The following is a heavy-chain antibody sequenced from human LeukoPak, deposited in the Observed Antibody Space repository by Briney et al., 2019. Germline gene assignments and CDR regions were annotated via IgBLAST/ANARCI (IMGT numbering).Heavy chain of an antibody. D-gene: IGHD6-13*01. Sequence: PSETLSLTCTVSGGSISSSSYYWDWIRQPPGKGLEWIGTIFYSGSTYYHPSLKSRVTISVDTSKNQFSLKLSSVTAADTAVYYCARLGPGYSSTWSNDAFAIWGQGTVVTVSS. CDR2: IFYSGST. CDR1: GGSISSSSYY. J-gene: IGHJ3*02. CDR3: ARLGPGYSSTWSNDAFAI. V-gene: IGHV4-39*01.